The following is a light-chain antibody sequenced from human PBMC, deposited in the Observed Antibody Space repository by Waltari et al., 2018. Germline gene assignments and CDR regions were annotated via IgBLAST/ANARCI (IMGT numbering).Light chain of an antibody. J-gene: IGLJ2*01. CDR2: EVS. CDR3: SSYTSSTTLV. Sequence: QSALTQPPSVSGSPGQSVTISCTGTSSDVGSYNRVSWYQQPPGTAPKLMIYEVSNRPPGVPDRFSGSKSGNTASLTISGLQAEDEADYYCSSYTSSTTLVFGEGTKLTVL. V-gene: IGLV2-18*02. CDR1: SSDVGSYNR.